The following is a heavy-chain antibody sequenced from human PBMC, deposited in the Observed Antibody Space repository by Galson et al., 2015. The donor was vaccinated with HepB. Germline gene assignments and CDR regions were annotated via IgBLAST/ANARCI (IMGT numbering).Heavy chain of an antibody. D-gene: IGHD2-21*02. CDR1: GGAFSNYA. CDR3: ATQDLAQSYCDGDCPEGDAFDI. Sequence: SVKVSCKASGGAFSNYAVTWVRQAPGQGLEWMGWISPIFDTTKYAQKFQGRVTINADESTSIAYMELSSLRSEDTAVYYCATQDLAQSYCDGDCPEGDAFDIWGQGTMVTVSS. V-gene: IGHV1-69*13. J-gene: IGHJ3*02. CDR2: ISPIFDTT.